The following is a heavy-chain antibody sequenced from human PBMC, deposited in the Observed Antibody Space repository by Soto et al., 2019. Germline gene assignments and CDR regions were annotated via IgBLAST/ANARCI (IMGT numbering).Heavy chain of an antibody. J-gene: IGHJ4*02. V-gene: IGHV3-30*18. CDR3: AKDGLGQ. D-gene: IGHD3-16*01. Sequence: QVQLVESGGGVVQPGRSLRLSCAASGFTFSSYGMHGVRQAPGKGLEWVAVISYDGSNKYYADSVKGRFTISRDNSKNTLYLQMNSLRAEDTAVYYCAKDGLGQWGQGTLVTVSS. CDR2: ISYDGSNK. CDR1: GFTFSSYG.